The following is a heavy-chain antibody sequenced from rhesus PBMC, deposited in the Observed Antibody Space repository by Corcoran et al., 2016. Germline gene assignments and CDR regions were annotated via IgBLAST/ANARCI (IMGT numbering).Heavy chain of an antibody. D-gene: IGHD5-24*01. V-gene: IGHV4S10*01. CDR3: ARDRQSGYRFDY. CDR2: IYGSSTST. J-gene: IGHJ4*01. CDR1: GGSISDSYR. Sequence: QVQLQESGPGVVKPSETLSLTCAVSGGSISDSYRWSWIRQPPGTGQEWIGYIYGSSTSTSANPSPKSRVTISKDTSKNQFSLKLSSVTAADTAVYYCARDRQSGYRFDYWGQGVLVTVSS.